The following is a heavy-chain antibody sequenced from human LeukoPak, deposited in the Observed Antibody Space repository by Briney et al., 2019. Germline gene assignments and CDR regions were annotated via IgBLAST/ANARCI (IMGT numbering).Heavy chain of an antibody. V-gene: IGHV3-48*03. J-gene: IGHJ4*02. CDR3: ARGSGFLFDY. D-gene: IGHD3-10*01. CDR1: GFTFSSYE. Sequence: GGSLRLSCAASGFTFSSYEMNWVRQAPGKGLEWVSYISSSGSTIYYADSVKGRFTISRNNAKNSLFLQMNSLRVEDTAIYYCARGSGFLFDYCGQGTLVTVSS. CDR2: ISSSGSTI.